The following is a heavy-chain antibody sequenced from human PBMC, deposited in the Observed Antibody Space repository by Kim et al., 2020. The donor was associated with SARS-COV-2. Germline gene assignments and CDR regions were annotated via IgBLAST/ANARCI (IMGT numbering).Heavy chain of an antibody. CDR1: GFTFSSYA. J-gene: IGHJ4*02. CDR3: AKDVGVSSGWYRGPYCFDY. D-gene: IGHD6-19*01. V-gene: IGHV3-23*03. Sequence: GGSLRLSCAASGFTFSSYAMSWVRQAPGKGLEWVSVIYSGGSSTYYADSVKGRFTISRDNSKNTLYLQMNSLRAEDTAVYYCAKDVGVSSGWYRGPYCFDYWSQGTLVTVSS. CDR2: IYSGGSST.